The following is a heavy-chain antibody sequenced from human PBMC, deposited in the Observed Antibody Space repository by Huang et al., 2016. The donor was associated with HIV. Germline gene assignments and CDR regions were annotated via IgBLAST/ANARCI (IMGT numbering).Heavy chain of an antibody. CDR3: VKGDIVGTANFFDY. V-gene: IGHV3-9*01. D-gene: IGHD1-26*01. CDR1: GFRFDNSA. Sequence: EVQLVESGGNLIQTGGSLRLACAASGFRFDNSAMYWVRQAPGKGLEGVSSISWNSANIAYGDSVKGRFTSSRDNARNSLYLQMNSLRPDDTALYYCVKGDIVGTANFFDYWGQGTQVSVSS. CDR2: ISWNSANI. J-gene: IGHJ4*02.